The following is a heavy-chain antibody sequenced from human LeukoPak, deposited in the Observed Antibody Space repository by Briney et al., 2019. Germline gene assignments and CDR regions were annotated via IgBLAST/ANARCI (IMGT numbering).Heavy chain of an antibody. V-gene: IGHV1-24*01. CDR2: FDPEDGET. D-gene: IGHD3-10*01. CDR1: GYTLTELS. Sequence: ASVKVSCKVSGYTLTELSMHWVRQAPGKGLEWMGGFDPEDGETIYAQKFQSRVTMTEDTSTSTAYMELRSLRSDDTAVYYCARDMRFGPGDAFDIWGQGTMVTVSS. CDR3: ARDMRFGPGDAFDI. J-gene: IGHJ3*02.